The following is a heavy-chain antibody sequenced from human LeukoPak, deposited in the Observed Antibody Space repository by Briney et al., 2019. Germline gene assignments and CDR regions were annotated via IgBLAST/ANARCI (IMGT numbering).Heavy chain of an antibody. Sequence: GGSLRLSCAASGLTFSDHYMDWVRQAPGKGLEWVGRTRNKANRYTTEYAASVKGRFTISRDDSKNSLYLQMNSLKTEDTAIYYCATAYYDSSGYYRDYWGQGTLVTVSS. CDR3: ATAYYDSSGYYRDY. J-gene: IGHJ4*02. CDR1: GLTFSDHY. V-gene: IGHV3-72*01. CDR2: TRNKANRYTT. D-gene: IGHD3-22*01.